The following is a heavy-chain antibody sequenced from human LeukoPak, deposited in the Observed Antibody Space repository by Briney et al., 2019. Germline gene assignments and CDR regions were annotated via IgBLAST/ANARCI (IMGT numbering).Heavy chain of an antibody. V-gene: IGHV7-4-1*02. Sequence: ASVKVSCKASGYTFTSYAMNWVRQAPGQGLEWMGWINTSTGNPTYAQGFTGRFVFSLDTSVSTAYLQISSLKAEDTAVYYCARGIAVAGDCWFDPWGQGTLVTVSS. CDR2: INTSTGNP. D-gene: IGHD6-19*01. CDR1: GYTFTSYA. CDR3: ARGIAVAGDCWFDP. J-gene: IGHJ5*02.